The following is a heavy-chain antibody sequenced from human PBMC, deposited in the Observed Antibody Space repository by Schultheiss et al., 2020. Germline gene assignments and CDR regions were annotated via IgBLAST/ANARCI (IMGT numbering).Heavy chain of an antibody. CDR1: GYTFTGYY. J-gene: IGHJ4*02. CDR2: INPNSGGT. Sequence: ASVKVSCKASGYTFTGYYMHWVRQAPGQGLEWMGWINPNSGGTNYAQKFQGWVTMTRDTSISTAYMELSRLRSDDTAVYYCARADAAADPYYFDYWGQGTLVTVSS. CDR3: ARADAAADPYYFDY. V-gene: IGHV1-2*04. D-gene: IGHD6-13*01.